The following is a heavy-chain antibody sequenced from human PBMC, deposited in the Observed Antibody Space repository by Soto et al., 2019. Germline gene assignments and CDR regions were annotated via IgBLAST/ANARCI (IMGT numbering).Heavy chain of an antibody. D-gene: IGHD5-12*01. V-gene: IGHV1-69*12. CDR3: ARVLGSGYDPGDY. J-gene: IGHJ4*02. CDR1: GGTFGSYV. CDR2: IIPLFGRP. Sequence: QVQLVQSGAEVKKPGSSVKVSCKASGGTFGSYVFNWVRQAPGKGLEWMGGIIPLFGRPNYAQKFQGRVTITADESTSTAYMEVSSLRSDATAVFYCARVLGSGYDPGDYWGQGTLVTVSS.